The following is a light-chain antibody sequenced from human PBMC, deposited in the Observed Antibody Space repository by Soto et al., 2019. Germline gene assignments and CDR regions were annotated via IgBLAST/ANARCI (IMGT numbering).Light chain of an antibody. Sequence: EIVLTQSPDTLSLSPGERATLSCRASQSVSGYLGWYQQKPGQAPRLLIYDASNRAYGVPARFRGSGSGTNFTLTIASLEPEVFAVYYCQQRSNWPYLTFGGGTRV. CDR3: QQRSNWPYLT. J-gene: IGKJ4*01. V-gene: IGKV3-11*01. CDR1: QSVSGY. CDR2: DAS.